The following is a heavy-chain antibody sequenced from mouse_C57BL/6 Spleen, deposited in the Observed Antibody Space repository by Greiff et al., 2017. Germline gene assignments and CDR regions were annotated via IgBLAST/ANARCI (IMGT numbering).Heavy chain of an antibody. CDR3: AYLITTIVASPEDY. CDR2: IDPEDGET. Sequence: DVQLQESGAELVKPGASVKLSCTASGFNFNDYYMHWVKQRTEQGLEWIGRIDPEDGETKYAPKFKGKATITADTSSNTAYMQLSSLTSENTAVYYCAYLITTIVASPEDYWGQGTSVTVSS. CDR1: GFNFNDYY. D-gene: IGHD1-1*01. V-gene: IGHV14-2*01. J-gene: IGHJ4*01.